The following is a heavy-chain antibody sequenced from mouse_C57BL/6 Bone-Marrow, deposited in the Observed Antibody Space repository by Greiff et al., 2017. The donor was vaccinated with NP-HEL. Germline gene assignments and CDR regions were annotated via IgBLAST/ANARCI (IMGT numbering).Heavy chain of an antibody. V-gene: IGHV5-17*01. J-gene: IGHJ3*01. CDR1: GFTFSDYG. CDR2: ISSGSSTI. CDR3: ARGVYDYPWFAY. Sequence: EVKLMESGGGLVKPGGSLKLSCAASGFTFSDYGMHWVRQAPEKGLEWVAYISSGSSTIYYADTVKGRFTISRDNAKNTLFLQMTSLRSEDTAMYYCARGVYDYPWFAYWGQGTLVTVSA. D-gene: IGHD2-4*01.